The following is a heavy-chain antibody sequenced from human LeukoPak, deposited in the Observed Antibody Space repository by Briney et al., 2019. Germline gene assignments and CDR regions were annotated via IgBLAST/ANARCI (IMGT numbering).Heavy chain of an antibody. CDR2: ISGSGGST. V-gene: IGHV3-23*01. J-gene: IGHJ4*02. Sequence: PGGSLRLSCAASGFTFSSYAMSWVRQAPGKGLEWVSAISGSGGSTFYADSVKGRFTISRDNSKNTLSLQMNSLRVEDTALYYCAKDRGVVVPAASDYWGQGTLVTVSS. D-gene: IGHD2-2*01. CDR3: AKDRGVVVPAASDY. CDR1: GFTFSSYA.